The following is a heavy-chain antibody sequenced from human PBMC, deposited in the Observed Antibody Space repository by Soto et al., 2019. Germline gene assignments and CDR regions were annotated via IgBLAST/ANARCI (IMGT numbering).Heavy chain of an antibody. J-gene: IGHJ4*02. V-gene: IGHV3-33*01. CDR1: GFTFSSYG. Sequence: QVQLGESGGGVVQPGRSLRLSCAASGFTFSSYGMHWVRQAPGKGLEWVAVIWYDGSNKNYADSVKGRFTISRDNSKNTLYLQMNSLRAEDTAVYYCARAPCSSGSCYYRDYFDYWGQGTLVTVSS. CDR2: IWYDGSNK. D-gene: IGHD2-15*01. CDR3: ARAPCSSGSCYYRDYFDY.